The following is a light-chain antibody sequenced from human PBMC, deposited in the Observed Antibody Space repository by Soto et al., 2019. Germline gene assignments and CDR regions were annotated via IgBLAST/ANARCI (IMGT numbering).Light chain of an antibody. V-gene: IGKV1-33*01. Sequence: DIQLTQSPSSLSASLGDRVTITCQASQDIDNFLNWYQHKPGAAPKLLIYDASTLAPGVHSRFSGTESGADFTFTISSLQPEDIATYYCQQYHSLPITFGPGTRLEIK. CDR3: QQYHSLPIT. CDR2: DAS. J-gene: IGKJ5*01. CDR1: QDIDNF.